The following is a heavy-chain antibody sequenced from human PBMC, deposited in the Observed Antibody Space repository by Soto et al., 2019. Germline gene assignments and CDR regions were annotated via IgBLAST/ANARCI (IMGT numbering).Heavy chain of an antibody. Sequence: PSETLSLTCAVSGYSISRGYYWAWIRQPPGKGLEWIASVYHSGSTYYNPSLKSRVTISVDTSKNQFSLNLSSVTAADTAVYYCARVTSKIYDNWGQGTLVTAPQ. V-gene: IGHV4-38-2*01. CDR1: GYSISRGYY. CDR3: ARVTSKIYDN. CDR2: VYHSGST. D-gene: IGHD5-12*01. J-gene: IGHJ4*02.